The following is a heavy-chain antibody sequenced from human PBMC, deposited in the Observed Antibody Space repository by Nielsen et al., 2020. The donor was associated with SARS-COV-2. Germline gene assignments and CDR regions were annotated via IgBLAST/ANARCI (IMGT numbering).Heavy chain of an antibody. Sequence: SETLSLTCAVYGGPLGDYWWTWIRQPPGKGLEWIGEIHHSGSTTYIPSLKSRATISLDTSKNQFSLKLSSVTAADTAVYYCARQDIVLMVYETRFDPWGQGTLVTVSS. V-gene: IGHV4-34*01. CDR3: ARQDIVLMVYETRFDP. CDR1: GGPLGDYW. D-gene: IGHD2-8*01. J-gene: IGHJ5*02. CDR2: IHHSGST.